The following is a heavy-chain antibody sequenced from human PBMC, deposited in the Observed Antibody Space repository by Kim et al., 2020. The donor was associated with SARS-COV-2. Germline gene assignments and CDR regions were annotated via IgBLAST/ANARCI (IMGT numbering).Heavy chain of an antibody. D-gene: IGHD1-20*01. CDR2: ISAYNGNT. J-gene: IGHJ6*02. V-gene: IGHV1-18*01. CDR3: AGDGITGTTFENYGMDV. Sequence: ASVKVSCKASGYTFTSYGISWVRQAPGQGLEWMGWISAYNGNTNYAQKLQGRVTMTTDTSTSTAYMELRSLRSEDTAVYYCAGDGITGTTFENYGMDVWGQGRKVTVSS. CDR1: GYTFTSYG.